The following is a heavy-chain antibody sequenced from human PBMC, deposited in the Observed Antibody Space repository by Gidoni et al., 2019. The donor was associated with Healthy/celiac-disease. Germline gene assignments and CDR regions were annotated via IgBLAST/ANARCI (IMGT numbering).Heavy chain of an antibody. Sequence: EVQLVESGGGLVQPGGSLRLSCAASGFTFRSYWMSWVRQAPGKGLEWVANIKQDGSEKYYVDSVKGRFTISRDNAKNSLYLQMNSLRAEDTAVYYCARALGWCSSTSCSYYYYYGMDVWGQGTTVTVSS. V-gene: IGHV3-7*03. CDR3: ARALGWCSSTSCSYYYYYGMDV. D-gene: IGHD2-2*01. CDR2: IKQDGSEK. CDR1: GFTFRSYW. J-gene: IGHJ6*02.